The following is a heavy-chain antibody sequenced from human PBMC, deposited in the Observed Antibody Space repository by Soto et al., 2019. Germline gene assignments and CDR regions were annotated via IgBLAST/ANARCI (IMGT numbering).Heavy chain of an antibody. CDR1: GGSFSGYY. Sequence: QVQLQQWGAGLLKPSETLSLTCAVYGGSFSGYYCSWIRQPPGKGLEWIGELNDSGSTNYNASLKSRVSISVDTSKNQFSLKLTSVTAADTAVYYCARGRGGVQHWGQGTLATVSS. D-gene: IGHD3-10*01. V-gene: IGHV4-34*01. CDR3: ARGRGGVQH. CDR2: LNDSGST. J-gene: IGHJ1*01.